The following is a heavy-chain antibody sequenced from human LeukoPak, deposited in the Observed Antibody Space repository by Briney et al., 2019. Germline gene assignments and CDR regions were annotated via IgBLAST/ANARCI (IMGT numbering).Heavy chain of an antibody. CDR2: IYYSGGT. Sequence: PSETPSLTCTVSGGSITNYYWSWIRQPPGKGLEWIGYIYYSGGTNYNPSLKSRVTISVDTSKNQLSLKMRSVTAADTAVYYCARDPSGKFFNWFDPWGQGTLVTVSS. J-gene: IGHJ5*02. D-gene: IGHD1-26*01. V-gene: IGHV4-59*01. CDR3: ARDPSGKFFNWFDP. CDR1: GGSITNYY.